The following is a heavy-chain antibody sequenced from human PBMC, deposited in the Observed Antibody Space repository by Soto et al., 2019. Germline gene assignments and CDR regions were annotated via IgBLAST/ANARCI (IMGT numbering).Heavy chain of an antibody. Sequence: SETLSLTCAVYGGSFSGYYWSWIRQPPGKGLEWIGEINHSGSTNYNPSLKSRVTISVDTSKNKFSLKLSSVTAADTAVYYCARHVRGSYSSRTYYFDYWGQGTLVTVSS. V-gene: IGHV4-34*01. D-gene: IGHD1-26*01. CDR1: GGSFSGYY. CDR3: ARHVRGSYSSRTYYFDY. J-gene: IGHJ4*02. CDR2: INHSGST.